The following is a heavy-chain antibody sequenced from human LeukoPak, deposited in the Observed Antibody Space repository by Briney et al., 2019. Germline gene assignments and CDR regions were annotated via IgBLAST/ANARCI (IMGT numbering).Heavy chain of an antibody. CDR1: DDSISDYY. CDR3: TRGAGWLIDY. J-gene: IGHJ4*02. D-gene: IGHD3-16*01. V-gene: IGHV4-59*01. CDR2: FYNSGGS. Sequence: SETLFLTCTVSDDSISDYYRGWIRQPPGKGLEWIGYFYNSGGSTYNPSLKSRVTISADTSKNHFSLKLNSVTTADTAVYYCTRGAGWLIDYWGQGTLVTVSS.